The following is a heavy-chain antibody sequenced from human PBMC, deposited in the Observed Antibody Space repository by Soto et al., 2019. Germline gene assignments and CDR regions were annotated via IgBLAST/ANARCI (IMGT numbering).Heavy chain of an antibody. V-gene: IGHV1-18*01. J-gene: IGHJ4*02. CDR3: ARDVIAAAVSSFDY. Sequence: ASVKVSCKASGYTFTSYGISWVRQAPGQGLEWMGWISAYNGNTNYAQKLQGRVTMTTDTSTSTAYMELRSLRSDDTAVYYCARDVIAAAVSSFDYWGQGTLVTVSS. D-gene: IGHD6-13*01. CDR2: ISAYNGNT. CDR1: GYTFTSYG.